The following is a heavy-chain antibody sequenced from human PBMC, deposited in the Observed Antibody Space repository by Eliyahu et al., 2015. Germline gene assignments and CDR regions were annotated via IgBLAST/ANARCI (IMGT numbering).Heavy chain of an antibody. CDR1: GFSLXNARMG. V-gene: IGHV2-26*01. CDR3: ARIRGKTSYYYYMDV. Sequence: QVTLKESGPVLVKPTETLTLTCXVXGFSLXNARMGVSWIRQPPGKALEWLAHIFSNDEKSYSTSLKSRLTISKDTSKSQVVLTMTNMDPVDTATYYCARIRGKTSYYYYMDVWGKGTTVTVSS. D-gene: IGHD4-23*01. J-gene: IGHJ6*03. CDR2: IFSNDEK.